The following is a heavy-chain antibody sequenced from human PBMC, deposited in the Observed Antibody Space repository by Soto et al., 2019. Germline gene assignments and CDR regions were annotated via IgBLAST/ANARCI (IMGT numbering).Heavy chain of an antibody. CDR2: IYYSGSA. V-gene: IGHV4-39*01. J-gene: IGHJ4*02. CDR1: GGFIRRGSGYY. D-gene: IGHD3-22*01. Sequence: SETRSLTCSVSGGFIRRGSGYYCGCVRQPPGKGLEYIGSIYYSGSAYYNPSLKSRVTMSVDTSKNQFSLKLSSVTAADTAVYYCARHRENDSSPGNFDYWGQGTLVTVS. CDR3: ARHRENDSSPGNFDY.